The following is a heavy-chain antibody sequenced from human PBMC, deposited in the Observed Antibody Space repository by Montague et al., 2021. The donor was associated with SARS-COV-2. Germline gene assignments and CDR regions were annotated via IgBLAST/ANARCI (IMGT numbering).Heavy chain of an antibody. CDR2: FYYTGST. Sequence: SETLSLTCAVSDDSITSSTYYWVWIRQPPGKGLEWIGSFYYTGSTYYNPSLKSRVTMSVDTSKKHFSLNLNSVTAADTAVYYCARGAPTITMIVVVFTGAGWYFDLWGRGTLVTVSS. J-gene: IGHJ2*01. D-gene: IGHD3-22*01. CDR3: ARGAPTITMIVVVFTGAGWYFDL. V-gene: IGHV4-39*02. CDR1: DDSITSSTYY.